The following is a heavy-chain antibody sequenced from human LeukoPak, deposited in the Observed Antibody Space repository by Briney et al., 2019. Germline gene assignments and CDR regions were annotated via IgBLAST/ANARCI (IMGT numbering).Heavy chain of an antibody. D-gene: IGHD2-15*01. Sequence: SETLSLTCTVPGGSISSYYWSWIRQPPGKGLEWIGYIYYSGSTNYNPSLKSRVTISVDTSKNQFSLKLSSVTAADTAVYYCARYRGDCSGGSCSSYYFDYWGQGTLVTVSS. CDR3: ARYRGDCSGGSCSSYYFDY. CDR1: GGSISSYY. J-gene: IGHJ4*02. CDR2: IYYSGST. V-gene: IGHV4-59*01.